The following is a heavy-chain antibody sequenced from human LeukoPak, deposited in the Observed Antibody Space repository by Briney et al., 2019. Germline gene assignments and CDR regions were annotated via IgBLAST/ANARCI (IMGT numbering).Heavy chain of an antibody. Sequence: GASVKVSCKASGGTFSSYAISWVRQAPGQGLEWMGGIIPIFGTANYAQKFQGRVTITADESTSTAYMELSSLRSEDTAVYYCAREPLPSSGYYSDYYYYGMDVWGQGTTVTVSS. CDR1: GGTFSSYA. J-gene: IGHJ6*02. CDR3: AREPLPSSGYYSDYYYYGMDV. CDR2: IIPIFGTA. V-gene: IGHV1-69*13. D-gene: IGHD3-22*01.